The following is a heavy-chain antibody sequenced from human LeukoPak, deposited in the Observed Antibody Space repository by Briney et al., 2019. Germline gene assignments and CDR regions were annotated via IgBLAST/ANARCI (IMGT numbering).Heavy chain of an antibody. D-gene: IGHD6-19*01. CDR2: IYSGDSDS. J-gene: IGHJ4*02. CDR1: GYSFTSYW. CDR3: ARQRGPVAGSDY. Sequence: GESLKISCKGSGYSFTSYWIGWVRQMRGKGLEWMGSIYSGDSDSRYSPYFQGQGPISVDKSISTAYLQWSSLKASDTATYYCARQRGPVAGSDYWGQGTLVTVSS. V-gene: IGHV5-51*01.